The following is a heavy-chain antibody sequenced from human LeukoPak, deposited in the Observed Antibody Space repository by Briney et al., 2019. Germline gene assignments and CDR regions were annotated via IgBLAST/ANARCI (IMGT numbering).Heavy chain of an antibody. CDR3: ARDRSSYQLLHTDYYYGMDV. CDR2: ISYDGSNK. Sequence: QAGGSLRLSCAASGFTFSSYAMHWVRQAPGKGLEWVAVISYDGSNKYYADSVKGRFTISRDSSKNALYLQMNSLRAEDTAVYYCARDRSSYQLLHTDYYYGMDVWGQGTTVTVSS. CDR1: GFTFSSYA. D-gene: IGHD2-2*01. J-gene: IGHJ6*02. V-gene: IGHV3-30-3*01.